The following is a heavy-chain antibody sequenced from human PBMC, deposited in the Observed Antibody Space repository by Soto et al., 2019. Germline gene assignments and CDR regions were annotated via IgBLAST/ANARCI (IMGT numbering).Heavy chain of an antibody. CDR1: GGTFSSYA. J-gene: IGHJ6*02. V-gene: IGHV1-69*01. CDR3: ARSQGGSSSLDIYYYYYYGMDV. Sequence: QVQLVQSGAEVKKPGSSVKVSCKAPGGTFSSYAICWVRQAPGQGLEWMGGIIPIFGTAKYAQKFQGRVTITADESTSTGYMELSSLRSEDTAVYYCARSQGGSSSLDIYYYYYYGMDVWGQGTTVTVSS. D-gene: IGHD2-15*01. CDR2: IIPIFGTA.